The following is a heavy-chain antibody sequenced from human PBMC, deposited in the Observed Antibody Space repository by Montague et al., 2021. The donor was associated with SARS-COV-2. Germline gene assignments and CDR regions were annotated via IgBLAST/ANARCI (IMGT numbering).Heavy chain of an antibody. V-gene: IGHV4-39*01. D-gene: IGHD3-16*02. J-gene: IGHJ4*02. CDR3: ARLGITLGGVIVIRYYFDF. Sequence: SETLSLTCTFSGASRSTKNYYWGWIRQPPGKGLEWIGSISYSATSYSNPSLKSRVTMFVDTSRNQLSLNLSSVTVADTAVYYCARLGITLGGVIVIRYYFDFWGQGTLVTDSS. CDR2: ISYSATS. CDR1: GASRSTKNYY.